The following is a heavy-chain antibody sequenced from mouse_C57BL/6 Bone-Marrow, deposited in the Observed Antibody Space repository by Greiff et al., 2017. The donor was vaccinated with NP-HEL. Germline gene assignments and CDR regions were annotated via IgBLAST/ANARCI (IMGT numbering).Heavy chain of an antibody. CDR3: ARGGDYAAWFAY. Sequence: QVQLQQSGAELVRPGTSVKMSCKASGYTFTNYWIGWAKQRPGHGLEWIGDIYPGGGYTNYNEKFKGKATLTADKSSSTAYMQFSSLTSEDSDIYYCARGGDYAAWFAYWGQGTLVTVSA. CDR2: IYPGGGYT. CDR1: GYTFTNYW. V-gene: IGHV1-63*01. J-gene: IGHJ3*01. D-gene: IGHD2-4*01.